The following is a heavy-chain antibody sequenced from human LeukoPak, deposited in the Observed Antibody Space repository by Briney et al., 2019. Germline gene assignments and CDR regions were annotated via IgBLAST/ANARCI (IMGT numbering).Heavy chain of an antibody. J-gene: IGHJ4*02. Sequence: PSETLSLTCTVSGGSISSYYWSWIRQPPGKELEWIGYIYYSGSTNYNPSLKSRVTISVDTSKNQFSLKLSSVTAADTAVYYCARVGEGGYLVYYFDYWGQGTLVTVSS. D-gene: IGHD3-22*01. CDR3: ARVGEGGYLVYYFDY. CDR1: GGSISSYY. V-gene: IGHV4-59*01. CDR2: IYYSGST.